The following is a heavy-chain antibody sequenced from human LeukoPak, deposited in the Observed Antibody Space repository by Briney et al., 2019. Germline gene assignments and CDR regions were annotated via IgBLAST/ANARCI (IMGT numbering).Heavy chain of an antibody. D-gene: IGHD1-7*01. Sequence: GGSLRLSCAASGFTFSHYYMGWIRQAPGKGLEWVSYIGSTTSYTSYADSVKGRFTISRDNAKNSLYLQMNSLRAEDTAVYYCARGQAGNFGFDPWGQGTLVTVSS. J-gene: IGHJ5*02. V-gene: IGHV3-11*05. CDR1: GFTFSHYY. CDR3: ARGQAGNFGFDP. CDR2: IGSTTSYT.